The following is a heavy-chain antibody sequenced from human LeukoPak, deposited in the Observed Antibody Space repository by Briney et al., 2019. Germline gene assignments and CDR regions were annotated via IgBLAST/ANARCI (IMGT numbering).Heavy chain of an antibody. CDR2: INWNGGST. Sequence: PGGSLRLPCAASGFTFDDYGMSWVRQAPGKGLEWVSGINWNGGSTGYADSVKGRFTISRDNAKNSLYLQMNSLRAEDTAVYYCARDGFLTWSGWTRGDWFDPWGQGTLVTVSS. CDR1: GFTFDDYG. D-gene: IGHD6-19*01. CDR3: ARDGFLTWSGWTRGDWFDP. V-gene: IGHV3-20*04. J-gene: IGHJ5*02.